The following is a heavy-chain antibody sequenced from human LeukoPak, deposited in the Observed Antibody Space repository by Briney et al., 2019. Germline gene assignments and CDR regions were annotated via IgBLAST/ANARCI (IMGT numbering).Heavy chain of an antibody. V-gene: IGHV1-69*01. Sequence: SVKVSCKASGGTFSSYAISWVRQAPGQGLEWMGGIIPIFGTANYAQKFQGRVTITADESTSTAYMELSSLRAEDTAVYYCAKDIGRQWLALDYWGQGTLVTVSS. CDR3: AKDIGRQWLALDY. CDR1: GGTFSSYA. D-gene: IGHD6-19*01. CDR2: IIPIFGTA. J-gene: IGHJ4*02.